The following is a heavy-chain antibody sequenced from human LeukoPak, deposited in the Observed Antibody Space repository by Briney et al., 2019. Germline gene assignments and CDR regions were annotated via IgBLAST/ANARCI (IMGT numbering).Heavy chain of an antibody. D-gene: IGHD6-19*01. CDR2: IYTSGST. J-gene: IGHJ3*02. Sequence: NPSETLSLTCTVSGGSISSYYWSWIRQPAGKGLEWIGRIYTSGSTNYNPSLKSRVTMSVDTSKNQCSLKLSPVTTWATAVYYLARPQGGWSSDAFDIWGQGTMVTVSS. CDR3: ARPQGGWSSDAFDI. CDR1: GGSISSYY. V-gene: IGHV4-4*07.